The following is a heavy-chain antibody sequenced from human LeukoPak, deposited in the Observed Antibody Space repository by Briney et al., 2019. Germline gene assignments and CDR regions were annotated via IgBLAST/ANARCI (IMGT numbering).Heavy chain of an antibody. CDR2: IYYSGNT. CDR3: ARRGENWGIAFDI. Sequence: SETLSLTCTVSGGSISTSSYYWGWIRQPPGKGLVWIASIYYSGNTYYNPSLKSRVAISIDTSKNQFSLKLSSVTAADTAVYYCARRGENWGIAFDIWGQGTMVTVSS. J-gene: IGHJ3*02. CDR1: GGSISTSSYY. V-gene: IGHV4-39*01. D-gene: IGHD3-16*01.